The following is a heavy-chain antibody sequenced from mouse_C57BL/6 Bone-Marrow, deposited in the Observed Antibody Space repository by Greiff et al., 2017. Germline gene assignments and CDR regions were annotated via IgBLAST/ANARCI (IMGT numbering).Heavy chain of an antibody. Sequence: LQQSGAELVRPGASVKMSCKASGYTFTSYNMHWVKQTPRQGLEWIGAIYPGNGDTSYNQKFKGKATLTVDKSSSTAYMQLSSLTSEDSAVYFCARRNYYGSSYGAMDYWGQGTSVTVSS. J-gene: IGHJ4*01. CDR3: ARRNYYGSSYGAMDY. CDR1: GYTFTSYN. CDR2: IYPGNGDT. D-gene: IGHD1-1*01. V-gene: IGHV1-12*01.